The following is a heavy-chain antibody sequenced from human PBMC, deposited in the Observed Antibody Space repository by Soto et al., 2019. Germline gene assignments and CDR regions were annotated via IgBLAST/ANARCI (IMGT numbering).Heavy chain of an antibody. Sequence: ASVKVSCKASGYTFTSYDINWVRQATGQGLEWMGWMNPNSGNTGYAQKFQGRVTMTRNTSISTAYMELSSLRSEDTAVYYCARGEYPLPSYYCYYYMDVWGKGTTVTVSS. CDR2: MNPNSGNT. CDR1: GYTFTSYD. J-gene: IGHJ6*03. V-gene: IGHV1-8*01. CDR3: ARGEYPLPSYYCYYYMDV.